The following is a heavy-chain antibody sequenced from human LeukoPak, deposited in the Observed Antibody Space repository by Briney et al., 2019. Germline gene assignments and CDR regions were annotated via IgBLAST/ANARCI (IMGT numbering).Heavy chain of an antibody. V-gene: IGHV3-21*01. CDR1: GFTFRSYS. Sequence: PGSSLRLSCAASGFTFRSYSMNWVRQAPGKGLEWVSYISGSSSYIYYADSVKGRFTISRDNAKNSLYLQMNSLRVEDTAVYYCVRRSSFDYWGRGTLVTVSS. J-gene: IGHJ4*02. CDR3: VRRSSFDY. CDR2: ISGSSSYI.